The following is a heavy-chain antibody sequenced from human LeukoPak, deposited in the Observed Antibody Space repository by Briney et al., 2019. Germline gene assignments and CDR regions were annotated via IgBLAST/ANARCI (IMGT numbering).Heavy chain of an antibody. V-gene: IGHV3-23*01. CDR2: ISGSGGAT. J-gene: IGHJ3*02. CDR3: AKRQVDEFDI. Sequence: PGGSLRLSCAASGFTFSSYAMGWVRQAPGKGLEWVSTISGSGGATYYADSVKGRFTISRDNSKNTLFLQMSSLRAEDTAVYYCAKRQVDEFDIWGQGTMVTVSS. CDR1: GFTFSSYA.